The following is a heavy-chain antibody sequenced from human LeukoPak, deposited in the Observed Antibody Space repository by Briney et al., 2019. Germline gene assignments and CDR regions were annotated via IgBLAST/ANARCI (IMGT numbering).Heavy chain of an antibody. CDR3: ARDFLRGSPDFFDY. CDR1: GGSISSSSYY. D-gene: IGHD3-16*01. Sequence: SETLSLTCIVSGGSISSSSYYWVWIRQPPGKGLEWIGSIYYSGSTYYNPSLKSRVTISADTSKNQFSLKLSSVTAADTAVYYCARDFLRGSPDFFDYWGQGTLVTVSS. V-gene: IGHV4-39*02. CDR2: IYYSGST. J-gene: IGHJ4*02.